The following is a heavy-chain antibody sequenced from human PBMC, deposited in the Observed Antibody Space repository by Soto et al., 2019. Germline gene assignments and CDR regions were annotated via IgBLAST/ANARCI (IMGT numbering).Heavy chain of an antibody. D-gene: IGHD3-22*01. CDR3: ARYRYYDSSGYLNWFDP. V-gene: IGHV1-69*06. Sequence: QVQLVQSGAEVKKPGSSVKVSCKASGGTFSSYAISWVRQSPGQGLEGMGGIIPIFGTANYAQKFQGRVTITADNSTSTAYMELSSLRSEDTAVYYCARYRYYDSSGYLNWFDPWGQGTLVTVSS. J-gene: IGHJ5*02. CDR1: GGTFSSYA. CDR2: IIPIFGTA.